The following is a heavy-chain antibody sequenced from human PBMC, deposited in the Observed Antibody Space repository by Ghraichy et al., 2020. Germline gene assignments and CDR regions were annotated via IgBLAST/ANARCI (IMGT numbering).Heavy chain of an antibody. V-gene: IGHV3-33*01. CDR3: ARDLPHDYGDYEILGYMDV. Sequence: GGSLRLSCAASGFTFSSYGMHWVRQAPGKGLEWVAVIWYDGSNKYYADSVKGRFTISRDNSKNTLYLQMNSLRAEDTAVYYCARDLPHDYGDYEILGYMDVWGKGTTVTVSS. D-gene: IGHD4-17*01. CDR1: GFTFSSYG. J-gene: IGHJ6*03. CDR2: IWYDGSNK.